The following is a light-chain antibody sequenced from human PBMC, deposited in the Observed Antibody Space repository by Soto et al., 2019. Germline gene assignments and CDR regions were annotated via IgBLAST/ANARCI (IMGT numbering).Light chain of an antibody. CDR2: GAS. CDR1: QSINNNY. J-gene: IGKJ1*01. Sequence: EILLTQSPGTLSLSPGERATLSCRASQSINNNYLAWYQQKRGQAPRLLIYGASSSATGIPDRFSGSGSGTDFTLSISRLEPKDVAVYYCQQYCGSPRTFGQGTKVEI. V-gene: IGKV3-20*01. CDR3: QQYCGSPRT.